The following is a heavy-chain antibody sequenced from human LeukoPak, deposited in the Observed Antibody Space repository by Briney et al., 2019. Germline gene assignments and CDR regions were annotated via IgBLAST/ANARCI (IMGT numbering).Heavy chain of an antibody. Sequence: SETLSLTRAVYGGSFSGYYWSWIRQPPGKGLEWIGYIYYSGSTNYNPSLKSQVTISVDTSKNQFSLKLSSVTAADTAVYYCARDSSDWNYGRFDPWGQGTLVTVSS. CDR2: IYYSGST. D-gene: IGHD1-7*01. V-gene: IGHV4-59*01. CDR1: GGSFSGYY. J-gene: IGHJ5*02. CDR3: ARDSSDWNYGRFDP.